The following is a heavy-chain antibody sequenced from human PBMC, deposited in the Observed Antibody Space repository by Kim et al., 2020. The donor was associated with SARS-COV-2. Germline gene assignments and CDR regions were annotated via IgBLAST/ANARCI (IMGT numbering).Heavy chain of an antibody. J-gene: IGHJ4*02. CDR3: ARDPGGLAAGTLDN. V-gene: IGHV1-69*04. D-gene: IGHD6-13*01. CDR1: GGTFSTYT. Sequence: SVKVSCKTSGGTFSTYTICWVRQAPGQGLEWLGRIVPFLDITNYAQKFQGRITITADKSTNTVYMELSSLTSEDTAVYFCARDPGGLAAGTLDNWGQGALVIVSS. CDR2: IVPFLDIT.